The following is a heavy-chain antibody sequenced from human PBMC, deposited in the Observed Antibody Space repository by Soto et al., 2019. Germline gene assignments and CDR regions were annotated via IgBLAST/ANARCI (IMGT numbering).Heavy chain of an antibody. CDR2: ISSSSRTF. CDR1: GFSFSSYE. J-gene: IGHJ4*02. Sequence: EVQLVESGGGLVQPGGSLRLSCADSGFSFSSYEMNWVRQSPGKGLEWVAYISSSSRTFYYADSVKGRFTISRDNANNSLYLQMNSLRAKDTAVYYCARADSRGNPRYFDYWGQGTLVTVSS. CDR3: ARADSRGNPRYFDY. D-gene: IGHD2-15*01. V-gene: IGHV3-48*03.